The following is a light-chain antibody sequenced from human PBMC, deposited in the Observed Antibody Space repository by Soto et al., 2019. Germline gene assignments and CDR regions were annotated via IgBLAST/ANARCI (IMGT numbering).Light chain of an antibody. CDR1: RSISDW. CDR3: LQYNSYSET. CDR2: DAS. J-gene: IGKJ1*01. V-gene: IGKV1-5*01. Sequence: DIQMTQSPSSLSPSVGDRVTITCRASRSISDWLAWYQQKPGKAPELLIFDASNLKSGVSSRFSGSGSGTEFTLTISRLQPDDVATYYCLQYNSYSETFGQGTKVDIK.